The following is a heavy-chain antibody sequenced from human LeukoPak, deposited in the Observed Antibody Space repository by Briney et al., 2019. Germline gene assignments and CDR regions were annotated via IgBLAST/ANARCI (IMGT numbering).Heavy chain of an antibody. CDR2: ISSSGRTI. CDR1: GFTFSDYY. D-gene: IGHD6-13*01. CDR3: ARRDSSSWYGVDY. V-gene: IGHV3-11*01. Sequence: GGSLRLSCAAYGFTFSDYYMSWIRQAPGKGLEWVSYISSSGRTIYYADSVKGRFTISRDNAKNSLFLQMNSLRAEDTAVYYCARRDSSSWYGVDYWGQGTLVTVSS. J-gene: IGHJ4*02.